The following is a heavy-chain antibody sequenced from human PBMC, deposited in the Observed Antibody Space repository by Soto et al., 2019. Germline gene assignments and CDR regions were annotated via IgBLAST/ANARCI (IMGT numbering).Heavy chain of an antibody. J-gene: IGHJ3*01. CDR2: ISTNGGST. V-gene: IGHV3-64*04. D-gene: IGHD3-22*01. CDR1: GFTFSSYA. CDR3: ARDQLYYNDISGRPLNAFDV. Sequence: GGSLRLSCSASGFTFSSYAMHWVRQAPGKGLEYVSSISTNGGSTHYADSVKGRFTISRDNAKNTLYLQMNSLRAEDTAVYYFARDQLYYNDISGRPLNAFDVWGQGTMVTVSS.